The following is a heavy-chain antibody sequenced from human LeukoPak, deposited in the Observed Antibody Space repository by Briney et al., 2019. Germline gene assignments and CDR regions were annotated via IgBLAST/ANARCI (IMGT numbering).Heavy chain of an antibody. CDR3: ARSATPSYYYDSSGPHAFDI. CDR2: ISSNSSYI. J-gene: IGHJ3*02. D-gene: IGHD3-22*01. CDR1: GFTFSSYS. V-gene: IGHV3-21*01. Sequence: GGSLRLSCAASGFTFSSYSMNWVRQAPGKGLEWVSSISSNSSYIYYADSVKGRFTISRDNAKNSLYLQMNSLRAEDTAVYYCARSATPSYYYDSSGPHAFDIWGQGTMVTVSS.